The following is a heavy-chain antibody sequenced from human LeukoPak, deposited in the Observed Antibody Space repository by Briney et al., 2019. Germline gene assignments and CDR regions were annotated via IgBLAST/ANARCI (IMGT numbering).Heavy chain of an antibody. CDR3: AKRHLPVGTTGRDDY. D-gene: IGHD1-26*01. J-gene: IGHJ4*02. Sequence: GGSLRLSCVASGFTFSSYWMHWVRQAPGKGLVWVSRISADGSSTNYADSVKGRFTISRDNAKGTLYLQMSSLRAEDTAVYYCAKRHLPVGTTGRDDYWGQGTLVTVSA. CDR2: ISADGSST. V-gene: IGHV3-74*01. CDR1: GFTFSSYW.